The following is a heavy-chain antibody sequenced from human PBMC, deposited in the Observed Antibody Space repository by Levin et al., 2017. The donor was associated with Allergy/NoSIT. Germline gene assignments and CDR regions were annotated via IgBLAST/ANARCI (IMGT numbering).Heavy chain of an antibody. V-gene: IGHV1-18*01. J-gene: IGHJ4*02. CDR2: ISAYNGNT. CDR3: ARDRRGGDYGGLSSSPYYFDY. CDR1: GYTFTSYG. D-gene: IGHD4-23*01. Sequence: GASVKVSCKASGYTFTSYGISWVRQAPGQGLEWMGWISAYNGNTNYAQKLQGRVTMTTDTSTSTAYMELRSLRSDDTAVYYCARDRRGGDYGGLSSSPYYFDYWGQGTLVTVSS.